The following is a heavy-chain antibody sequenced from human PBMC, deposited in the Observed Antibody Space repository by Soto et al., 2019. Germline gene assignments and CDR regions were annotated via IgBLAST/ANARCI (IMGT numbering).Heavy chain of an antibody. Sequence: PGGSLRLSCAASGFTFSSYGMHWVRQAPGKGLEWVAVISYDGSNKYYADSVKGRFTISRDNSKNTLYLQMNSLRAEATAVYYCAKPRGYRYGDGWFDHWGQGTLVTVSS. CDR3: AKPRGYRYGDGWFDH. D-gene: IGHD5-18*01. V-gene: IGHV3-30*18. CDR2: ISYDGSNK. J-gene: IGHJ5*02. CDR1: GFTFSSYG.